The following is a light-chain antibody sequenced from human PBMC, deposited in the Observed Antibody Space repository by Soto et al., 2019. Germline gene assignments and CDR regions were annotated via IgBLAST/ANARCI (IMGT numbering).Light chain of an antibody. J-gene: IGKJ1*01. Sequence: IVLTQSPATLSVSPGEGATLSCRASQRVSSSLAWYQQKPGQAPRLLIYDASTRATGTPARFSGSGSGTDFTLNISSLQSEDFAVYYCQQYYNWLGTFGQGTKVEIK. CDR1: QRVSSS. CDR2: DAS. CDR3: QQYYNWLGT. V-gene: IGKV3-15*01.